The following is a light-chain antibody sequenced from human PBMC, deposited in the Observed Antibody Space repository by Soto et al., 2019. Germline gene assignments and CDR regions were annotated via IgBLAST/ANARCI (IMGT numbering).Light chain of an antibody. Sequence: EIVLTQSPGTLSLSPGERATLSCRASQSVSSSSFAWYQQKPSQAPSLLIYGASSRATGIPDRFSGSGSGTDFTLTISRLEPEDFAVYYCEQYGSSPFTFGPGTKVDI. CDR3: EQYGSSPFT. CDR2: GAS. J-gene: IGKJ3*01. CDR1: QSVSSSS. V-gene: IGKV3-20*01.